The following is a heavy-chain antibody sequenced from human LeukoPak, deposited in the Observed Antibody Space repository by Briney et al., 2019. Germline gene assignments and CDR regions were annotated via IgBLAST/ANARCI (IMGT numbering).Heavy chain of an antibody. Sequence: GGSLRLSCAASGFTFSSYSMNWVRQAPGKGLEWVSYISGGGSTIYYADSVKGRFTISRDNAKNSLYLQMNSLRAEDTAVYYCARGFGELYYFDYWGQGTLVTVSS. CDR2: ISGGGSTI. V-gene: IGHV3-48*04. J-gene: IGHJ4*02. CDR1: GFTFSSYS. D-gene: IGHD3-10*01. CDR3: ARGFGELYYFDY.